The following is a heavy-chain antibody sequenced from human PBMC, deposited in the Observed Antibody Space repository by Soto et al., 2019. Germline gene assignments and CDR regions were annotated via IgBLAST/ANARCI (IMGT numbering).Heavy chain of an antibody. J-gene: IGHJ6*02. D-gene: IGHD2-21*02. CDR3: ARVVTAPGIFDYYYYGMDV. Sequence: SETLSLTCTVSDGSISNFYWSWIRQPPGKGLEWIGYISSSGNTNYNPSLKSRVSISVDTSKNQFSLKLSSVTAADTAVYYCARVVTAPGIFDYYYYGMDVWGQGTTVTVSS. CDR1: DGSISNFY. V-gene: IGHV4-59*01. CDR2: ISSSGNT.